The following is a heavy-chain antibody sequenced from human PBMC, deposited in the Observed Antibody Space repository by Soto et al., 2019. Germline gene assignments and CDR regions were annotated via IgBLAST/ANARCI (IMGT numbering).Heavy chain of an antibody. D-gene: IGHD3-3*01. Sequence: GASVKVCCKASGYTFTSYGISWVRQAPGQGLEWMGWISAYNGNTNYAQKLQGRVTMTTDTSTSTAYMELRSLRSDDTAVYYCARGVVTIFGVVTHAFDVWGQGTMVTVSS. V-gene: IGHV1-18*01. J-gene: IGHJ3*01. CDR1: GYTFTSYG. CDR2: ISAYNGNT. CDR3: ARGVVTIFGVVTHAFDV.